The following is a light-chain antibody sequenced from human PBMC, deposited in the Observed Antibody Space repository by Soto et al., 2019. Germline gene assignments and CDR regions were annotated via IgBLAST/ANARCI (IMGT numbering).Light chain of an antibody. Sequence: IGVTLSPGTLSLSTGERATLSCRASQSVSSYLAWYQQKPGQAPRLLIYDASNRATGIPARFSGSGSGTGFTLTISSLEPEDFAVYYCQQRSNWPSWTFGQGTKVDIK. V-gene: IGKV3-11*01. CDR2: DAS. CDR1: QSVSSY. CDR3: QQRSNWPSWT. J-gene: IGKJ1*01.